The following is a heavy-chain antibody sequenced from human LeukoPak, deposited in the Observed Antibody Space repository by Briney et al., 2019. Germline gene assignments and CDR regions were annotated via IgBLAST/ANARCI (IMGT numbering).Heavy chain of an antibody. CDR3: AREGYYGSGRYYFDS. CDR1: GFTFSSYW. CDR2: IKSDGSNT. Sequence: GGSLRLSCAASGFTFSSYWMHWVRQAPGKGLVWVSRIKSDGSNTNYADSVKGRFTISRDNAKNTLHLQMNSLRAEDTAVYYCAREGYYGSGRYYFDSWGQGTLVTVSS. D-gene: IGHD3-3*01. J-gene: IGHJ4*02. V-gene: IGHV3-74*01.